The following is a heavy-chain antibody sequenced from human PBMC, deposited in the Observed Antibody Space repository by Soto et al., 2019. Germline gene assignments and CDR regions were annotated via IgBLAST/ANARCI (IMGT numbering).Heavy chain of an antibody. D-gene: IGHD3-16*01. CDR3: ARVRFGDPFDF. Sequence: ASVKVSCKVSGYRFTTYGINWVRQAPGQGLEWVGWFNPVNQNTNYAQKFQDRVSLTTDSSTNTAYMELRDLRSDDTAVYYCARVRFGDPFDFWGQGSLVTVSS. J-gene: IGHJ4*02. CDR1: GYRFTTYG. V-gene: IGHV1-18*01. CDR2: FNPVNQNT.